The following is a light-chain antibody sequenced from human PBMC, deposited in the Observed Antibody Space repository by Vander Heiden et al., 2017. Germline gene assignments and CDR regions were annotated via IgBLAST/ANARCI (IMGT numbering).Light chain of an antibody. CDR2: SNN. Sequence: QSVLTQPPSASGTPGQRVTISCSGGNSNIGSNPVNWYQQLPGTAPKLLIDSNNQRPSGVPDRFSGSKSGTSASLAISGLQSEDEADYYCAAWDDSLNGQVFGTGTKVTVL. J-gene: IGLJ1*01. CDR1: NSNIGSNP. CDR3: AAWDDSLNGQV. V-gene: IGLV1-44*01.